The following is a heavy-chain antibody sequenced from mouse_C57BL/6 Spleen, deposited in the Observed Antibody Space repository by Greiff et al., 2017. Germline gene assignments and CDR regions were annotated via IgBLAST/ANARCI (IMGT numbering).Heavy chain of an antibody. J-gene: IGHJ3*01. CDR2: ISDGGSYT. CDR1: GFTFSSYA. D-gene: IGHD2-5*01. CDR3: ARDGHSKRLAY. Sequence: EVHLVESGGGLVKPGGSLKLSCAASGFTFSSYAMSWVRQTPEKRLEWVATISDGGSYTYYPDNVKGRFTISRDNAKNNLNLQMSHLKSEDTAMYYCARDGHSKRLAYWGQGTLVTVSA. V-gene: IGHV5-4*01.